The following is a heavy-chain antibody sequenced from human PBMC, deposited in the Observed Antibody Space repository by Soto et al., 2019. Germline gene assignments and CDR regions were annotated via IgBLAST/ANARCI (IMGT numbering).Heavy chain of an antibody. V-gene: IGHV3-74*01. CDR2: INGDGSAT. Sequence: GGSLRLSCAASGFTISRHWMHWVRRATGKGLVWVSRINGDGSATNYADSVKGRFTISRDNAKNTLYLQMNSLRGEDRAVYYCAREVAPAALPPSSLMDVWGQGTTVTVSS. D-gene: IGHD2-2*01. CDR1: GFTISRHW. CDR3: AREVAPAALPPSSLMDV. J-gene: IGHJ6*02.